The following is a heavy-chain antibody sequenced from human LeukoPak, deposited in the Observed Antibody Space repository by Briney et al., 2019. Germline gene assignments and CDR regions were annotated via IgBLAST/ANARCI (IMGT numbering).Heavy chain of an antibody. CDR1: GGSISSYY. V-gene: IGHV4-59*01. Sequence: PSETLSLTCTVSGGSISSYYWSWIRQPPGKGLEWIGYIYYSGSTNYNPSLKSRVTISVDTSKNQFSLKLCSVTAADTAVYYCARGLRGYSYGYLSTYYYMDVWGKGTTVTVSS. CDR2: IYYSGST. D-gene: IGHD5-18*01. J-gene: IGHJ6*03. CDR3: ARGLRGYSYGYLSTYYYMDV.